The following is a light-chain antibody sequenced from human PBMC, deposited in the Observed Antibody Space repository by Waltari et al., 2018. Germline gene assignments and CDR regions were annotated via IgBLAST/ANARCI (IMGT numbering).Light chain of an antibody. J-gene: IGKJ1*01. V-gene: IGKV3-20*01. CDR3: QKYGTRPAT. Sequence: EIVLTQSPGTLSLSPGERATLSCRASQSVSRTLAWYQQQPGQAPRLIIDDSSIRATGIPDRFSCSGSGTDFSITISRLEPEDFAVYYCQKYGTRPATFGQGTKVEIK. CDR1: QSVSRT. CDR2: DSS.